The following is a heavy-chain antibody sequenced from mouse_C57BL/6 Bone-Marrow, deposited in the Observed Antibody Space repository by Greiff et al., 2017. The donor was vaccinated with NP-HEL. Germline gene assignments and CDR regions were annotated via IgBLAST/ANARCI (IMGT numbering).Heavy chain of an antibody. V-gene: IGHV1-81*01. D-gene: IGHD1-1*01. CDR3: ARGSYYGSLYFDY. CDR1: GYTFTSYG. CDR2: IYPRSGNT. Sequence: QVQLQQSGAELARPGASVKLSCKASGYTFTSYGISWVKQRTGLGLEWIGEIYPRSGNTYYNEKFKGKATLTADKSSSTAYMELRSLTSEDSAVYFCARGSYYGSLYFDYWGQGTTLTVSS. J-gene: IGHJ2*01.